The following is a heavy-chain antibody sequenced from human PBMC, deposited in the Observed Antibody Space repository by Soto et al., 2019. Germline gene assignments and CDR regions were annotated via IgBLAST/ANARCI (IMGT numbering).Heavy chain of an antibody. D-gene: IGHD3-3*01. CDR3: AKCTPHVLRFLEWTTPHYYYYGMDV. V-gene: IGHV3-23*01. CDR1: GFTFSSYA. CDR2: ISGSGGST. Sequence: GGSLRLYCAASGFTFSSYAMSWVRQAPGKGLEWVSAISGSGGSTYYADSVKGRFTISRDNSKNTLHLQMNSLRAEDMAVYYCAKCTPHVLRFLEWTTPHYYYYGMDVWGQGTTVTVSS. J-gene: IGHJ6*02.